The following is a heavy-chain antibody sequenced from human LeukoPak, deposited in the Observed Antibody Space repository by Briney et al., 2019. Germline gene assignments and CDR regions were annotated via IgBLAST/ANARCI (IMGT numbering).Heavy chain of an antibody. J-gene: IGHJ5*02. CDR1: GGSFSGYY. Sequence: SETLSLTCAVYGGSFSGYYWSWIRQPPGKGLEWIGEINHSGSTNYNPSLKSRVTISVDTSKNQFSLKLSSVTAADTAVYYCARAGWITMVRGATGRKNWFDPWGQGTLVTVSS. V-gene: IGHV4-34*01. CDR2: INHSGST. CDR3: ARAGWITMVRGATGRKNWFDP. D-gene: IGHD3-10*01.